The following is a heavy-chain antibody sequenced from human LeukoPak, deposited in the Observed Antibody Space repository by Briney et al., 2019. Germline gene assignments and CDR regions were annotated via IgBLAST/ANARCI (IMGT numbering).Heavy chain of an antibody. D-gene: IGHD2-15*01. V-gene: IGHV1-69*06. CDR1: RYTFTGYY. J-gene: IGHJ4*02. CDR3: ARGGYCSGGSCYQYFDY. CDR2: IIPIFGTA. Sequence: ASVKVSCKASRYTFTGYYMCWVRQAPGQGLEWMGGIIPIFGTANYAQKFQGRVTITADKSTSTAYMELSSLRSEDTAVYYCARGGYCSGGSCYQYFDYWGQGTLVTVSS.